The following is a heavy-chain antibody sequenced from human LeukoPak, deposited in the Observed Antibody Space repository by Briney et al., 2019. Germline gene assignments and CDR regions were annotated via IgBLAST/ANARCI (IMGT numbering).Heavy chain of an antibody. D-gene: IGHD5-24*01. V-gene: IGHV4-31*03. J-gene: IGHJ4*02. CDR1: GGSIRSGDFY. CDR2: IYYSGST. CDR3: ASGDGYNNDY. Sequence: SQTLSLTCTVSGGSIRSGDFYWSWIRQHPGKGLEWIGYIYYSGSTYYNPSLKSRVTISVDTSKNQFSLKLSSVTAADTAVYYCASGDGYNNDYWGQGTLVTVSS.